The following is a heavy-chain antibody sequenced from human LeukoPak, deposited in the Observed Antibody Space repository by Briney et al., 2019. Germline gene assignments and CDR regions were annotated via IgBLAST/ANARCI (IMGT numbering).Heavy chain of an antibody. D-gene: IGHD3-22*01. CDR3: ARDGGSYYDSSGRLYYHYYMDV. J-gene: IGHJ6*03. Sequence: PSETLSLTCTVSGGSISSHYWSWIRQPPGKGLEWIGYIYYNGSTNYNPSLKSRVPISVAPATNQFPLNLSSVTAADPAMYFCARDGGSYYDSSGRLYYHYYMDVWGKGNTVLVSS. V-gene: IGHV4-59*11. CDR2: IYYNGST. CDR1: GGSISSHY.